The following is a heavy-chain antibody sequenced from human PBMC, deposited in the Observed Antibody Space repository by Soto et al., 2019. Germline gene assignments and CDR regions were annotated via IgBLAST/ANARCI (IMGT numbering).Heavy chain of an antibody. CDR1: GFTLSSYW. D-gene: IGHD3-9*01. V-gene: IGHV3-74*01. CDR2: IRPDASTT. CDR3: VRERDRLRDL. J-gene: IGHJ4*02. Sequence: EVQLVDSGGGSVQPGGSLRLSCVASGFTLSSYWMHWVRQAPGKGLVWVSRIRPDASTTTYADSVKGRFTISRDNAKNTLYLQMNSLRVEDTAVYYCVRERDRLRDLWGQGTLVTVSS.